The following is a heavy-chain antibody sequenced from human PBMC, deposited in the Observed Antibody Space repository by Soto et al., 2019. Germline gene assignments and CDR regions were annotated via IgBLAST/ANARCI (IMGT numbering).Heavy chain of an antibody. V-gene: IGHV4-4*02. D-gene: IGHD1-1*01. Sequence: ASETLSLTCAVSGGSVSSTNWWTCVRRSPGKALEWVVEIYDSGNATYNTSLSGPVTIPVDKPNNPFTLKIRYMPAADTAVDYCGNLPPPLERTLFPIPAWGQGTLVTVS. J-gene: IGHJ4*02. CDR2: IYDSGNA. CDR3: GNLPPPLERTLFPIPA. CDR1: GGSVSSTNW.